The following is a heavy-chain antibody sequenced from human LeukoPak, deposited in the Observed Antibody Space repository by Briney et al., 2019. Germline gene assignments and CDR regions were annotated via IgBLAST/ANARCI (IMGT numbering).Heavy chain of an antibody. CDR3: ANGIQLWSPLDF. D-gene: IGHD5-18*01. J-gene: IGHJ4*02. Sequence: GGSLILSCVASGFTFSSYAMSWVRQAPGKGLEWVSTISGSGGSTYYADSVKGRFTISRDNSKNTLYLQLNSLRAEDTAVYYCANGIQLWSPLDFWGQGTLVTVSS. CDR2: ISGSGGST. V-gene: IGHV3-23*01. CDR1: GFTFSSYA.